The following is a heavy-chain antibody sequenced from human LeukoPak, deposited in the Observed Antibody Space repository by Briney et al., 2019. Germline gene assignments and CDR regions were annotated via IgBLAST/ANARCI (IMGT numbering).Heavy chain of an antibody. V-gene: IGHV3-23*01. CDR2: ISGSGGNT. Sequence: PGGSLRLSCAASGFTVSSNYMSWVRQAPGKGLEWVSAISGSGGNTYYADSVKGRFTISRDNSKNTLYLQMNSLRAEDTAVYYCAKTTYYDILTGYYAPNFDYWGQGTLVTVSS. J-gene: IGHJ4*02. CDR1: GFTVSSNY. CDR3: AKTTYYDILTGYYAPNFDY. D-gene: IGHD3-9*01.